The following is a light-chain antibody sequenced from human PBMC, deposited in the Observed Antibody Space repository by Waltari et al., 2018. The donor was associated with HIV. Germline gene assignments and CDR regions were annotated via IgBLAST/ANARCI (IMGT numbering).Light chain of an antibody. Sequence: DIQMTQSPSTLSASVGDRVTITCRASQSIRSWLAWYQQKPGRAPKLLIHKASSLQSGVPSRFSGGGSGTEFTLPITSLQPDDFATYYCQQYDAFPLTFGGGTKVDI. V-gene: IGKV1-5*03. CDR2: KAS. CDR3: QQYDAFPLT. CDR1: QSIRSW. J-gene: IGKJ4*01.